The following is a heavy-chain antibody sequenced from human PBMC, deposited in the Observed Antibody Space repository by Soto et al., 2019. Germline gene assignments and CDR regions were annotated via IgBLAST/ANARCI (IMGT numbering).Heavy chain of an antibody. CDR3: AAWTVVSPAYYFDY. Sequence: EASVKVSCKASGFTFTSSAVQWVRQARGQRLEWIGWIIVGSGNTNYAQKFQERVTITRDMSTSTAYMELSSLRSEDTAVYYCAAWTVVSPAYYFDYWGQGTLVTVSS. J-gene: IGHJ4*02. CDR1: GFTFTSSA. V-gene: IGHV1-58*01. CDR2: IIVGSGNT. D-gene: IGHD2-15*01.